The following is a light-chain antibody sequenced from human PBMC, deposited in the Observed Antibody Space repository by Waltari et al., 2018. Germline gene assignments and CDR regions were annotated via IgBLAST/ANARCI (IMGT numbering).Light chain of an antibody. Sequence: QSALTQPPSAPGSPGQSVTISCTGTSSDVGGYNYVSWYQQHPGKAPKLMIYEVSRRPSGVPDRFSGSKSGSTASLTVSGLQAEDEADYYCSSYAGSNNFVFGTGTKVTVL. J-gene: IGLJ1*01. V-gene: IGLV2-8*01. CDR2: EVS. CDR1: SSDVGGYNY. CDR3: SSYAGSNNFV.